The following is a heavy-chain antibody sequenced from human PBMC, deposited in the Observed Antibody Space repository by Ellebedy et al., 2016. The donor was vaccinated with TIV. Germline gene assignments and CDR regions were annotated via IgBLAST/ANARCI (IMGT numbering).Heavy chain of an antibody. V-gene: IGHV4-4*07. CDR3: ARYSGNPKYYHYGVDV. CDR1: GGSISDYF. CDR2: INTSGST. J-gene: IGHJ6*02. D-gene: IGHD1-26*01. Sequence: MPSETLSLTCTVSGGSISDYFWTWIRQSAGKGLEYIGRINTSGSTNSSPSLKSRLSMSIDKSKNQFSLRLTSVTDADTAVYYCARYSGNPKYYHYGVDVWGQGTTVTVSS.